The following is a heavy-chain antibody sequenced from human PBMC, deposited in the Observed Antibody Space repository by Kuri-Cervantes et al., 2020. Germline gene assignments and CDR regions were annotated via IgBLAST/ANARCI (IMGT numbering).Heavy chain of an antibody. V-gene: IGHV4-38-2*01. CDR1: GYSISSGYY. J-gene: IGHJ4*02. CDR3: ARVSFGVTAMVLYYFDY. D-gene: IGHD5-18*01. CDR2: IYHSGST. Sequence: GSLRLSCAVSGYSISSGYYWGWIRQPPGKGLEWIGSIYHSGSTYYNPSLKSRVTISVDTSKNQFSLKLSSVTAADTAVYYCARVSFGVTAMVLYYFDYWGQGTLVTVSS.